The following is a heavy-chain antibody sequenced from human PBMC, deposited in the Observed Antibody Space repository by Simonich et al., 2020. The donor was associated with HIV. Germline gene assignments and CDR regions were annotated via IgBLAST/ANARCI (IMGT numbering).Heavy chain of an antibody. V-gene: IGHV1-18*01. D-gene: IGHD3-16*02. CDR2: IRTYTGNT. J-gene: IGHJ5*02. CDR1: GYTFSNCA. CDR3: ARALRWFDP. Sequence: QVQLVQSGGEVKKPGASVKVSCKASGYTFSNCAINWVRQAPGQGLEWMGWIRTYTGNTTYAQNLKCRVTMNTDTAARTAYMELRSLRSDDTAVYYCARALRWFDPWGQGTLVTVSS.